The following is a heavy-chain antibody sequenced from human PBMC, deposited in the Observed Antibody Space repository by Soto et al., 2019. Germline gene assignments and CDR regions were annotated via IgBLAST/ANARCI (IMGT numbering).Heavy chain of an antibody. D-gene: IGHD5-18*01. Sequence: GASVKASSKASGYTFTSYAMHSVRQAPGQRIERKEWINAGNGNTKYSQKYQGRVTITRDTSASTAYMEMSSLRSEDTAVYYCARLIQLWFGSNWFDPWGQGTLVTVSS. J-gene: IGHJ5*02. CDR2: INAGNGNT. V-gene: IGHV1-3*01. CDR1: GYTFTSYA. CDR3: ARLIQLWFGSNWFDP.